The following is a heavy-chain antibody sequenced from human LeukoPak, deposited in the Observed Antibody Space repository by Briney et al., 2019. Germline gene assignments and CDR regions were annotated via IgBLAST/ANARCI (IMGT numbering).Heavy chain of an antibody. CDR2: ISGSGGNT. V-gene: IGHV3-23*01. J-gene: IGHJ4*02. CDR1: GFTFSNSA. D-gene: IGHD5-18*01. CDR3: AKRIQSAMATGY. Sequence: GGSLRLSCAASGFTFSNSALSWVSQAPGKGLEWVSDISGSGGNTYYADSVKGRFTISRDNSKNTLYLQMNSLRAEDTAVYYCAKRIQSAMATGYWGQGTLVTVSS.